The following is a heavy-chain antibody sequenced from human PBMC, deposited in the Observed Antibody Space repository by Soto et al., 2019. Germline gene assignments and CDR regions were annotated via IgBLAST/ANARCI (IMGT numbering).Heavy chain of an antibody. D-gene: IGHD6-19*01. J-gene: IGHJ4*02. Sequence: VGSLRLSCAASGLTFSNYAMTWVRQVPGKGLEWVSSISGDAGFTYFADSVKDRFTISRDNSKNTLYLQMNSLRADDTALYYCAKGADSNGWEHLDYWGQGTLVTVSS. CDR3: AKGADSNGWEHLDY. CDR2: ISGDAGFT. CDR1: GLTFSNYA. V-gene: IGHV3-23*01.